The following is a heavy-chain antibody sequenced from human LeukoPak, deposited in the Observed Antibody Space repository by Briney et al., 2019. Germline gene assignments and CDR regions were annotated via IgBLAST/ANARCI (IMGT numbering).Heavy chain of an antibody. D-gene: IGHD2-2*01. V-gene: IGHV3-23*01. CDR1: GFTFSSYA. CDR3: AREWEYCSSTSCSGWFDP. CDR2: ISGSGGST. Sequence: GGSLRLSCAASGFTFSSYAMSWVRQAPGKGLEWVSAISGSGGSTYYADSVKGRFTISRDNSKNTLYLQMNSLRAEDTAVYYCAREWEYCSSTSCSGWFDPWGQGILVTVSS. J-gene: IGHJ5*02.